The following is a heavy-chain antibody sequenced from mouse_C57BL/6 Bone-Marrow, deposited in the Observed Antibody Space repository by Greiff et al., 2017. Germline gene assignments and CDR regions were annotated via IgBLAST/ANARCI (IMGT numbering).Heavy chain of an antibody. Sequence: QVQLQQPGAELVKPGASVKMSCKASGYTFTSYWITWVKPRPGQGLEWIGDIYPGSGSTNSNEKFKSKATLTVDTSSSTAYMQLSSLTSEDSAVYYGARERGLLPYAMGYWGQGTSVTVSS. J-gene: IGHJ4*01. CDR3: ARERGLLPYAMGY. CDR1: GYTFTSYW. D-gene: IGHD1-1*01. CDR2: IYPGSGST. V-gene: IGHV1-55*01.